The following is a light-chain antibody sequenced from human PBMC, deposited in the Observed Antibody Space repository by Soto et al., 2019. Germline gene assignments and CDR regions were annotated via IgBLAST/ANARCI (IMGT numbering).Light chain of an antibody. J-gene: IGKJ3*01. CDR2: GTS. Sequence: ESVLTQSPGTLSLSPGERATLSCRASQSVSSNYLAWYQQKPGQAPRLLIYGTSSRATGIPDKFSGSGSGTEFTLTISRLEPGDSAVYYCQQYGGSPIFTFGPGTKVDIK. CDR3: QQYGGSPIFT. V-gene: IGKV3-20*01. CDR1: QSVSSNY.